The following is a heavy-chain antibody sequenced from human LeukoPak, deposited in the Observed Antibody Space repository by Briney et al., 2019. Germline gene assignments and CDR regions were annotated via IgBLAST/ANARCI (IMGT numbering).Heavy chain of an antibody. Sequence: SETLSLTCTVSGGSISSYYWSWIRQPPGKGLEWIGYISYTGSTTYNSSLKSRVTISLDTSQNQFSLKLTSVTPADTAVYYCARTAKYYYGSETYYFSDYWGQGTLVTVSS. D-gene: IGHD3-10*01. CDR1: GGSISSYY. CDR3: ARTAKYYYGSETYYFSDY. J-gene: IGHJ4*02. V-gene: IGHV4-59*01. CDR2: ISYTGST.